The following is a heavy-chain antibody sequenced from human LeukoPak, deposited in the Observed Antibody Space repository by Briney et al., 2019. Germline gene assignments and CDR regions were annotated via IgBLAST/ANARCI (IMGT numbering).Heavy chain of an antibody. Sequence: ASVKVSCKASGYTFTSYYMHWVRQAPGQGLEWMGIINPSGGSTSYAQKFQGRVTMTRDTSTSTVHMELSSLRSEDTAVYYCARDRVYYYDSSGYYPGYYYYMDVWGKGTTVTISS. CDR2: INPSGGST. CDR3: ARDRVYYYDSSGYYPGYYYYMDV. D-gene: IGHD3-22*01. CDR1: GYTFTSYY. V-gene: IGHV1-46*01. J-gene: IGHJ6*03.